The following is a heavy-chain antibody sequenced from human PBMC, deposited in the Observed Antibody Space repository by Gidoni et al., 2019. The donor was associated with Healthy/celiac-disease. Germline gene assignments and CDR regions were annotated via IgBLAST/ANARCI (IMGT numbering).Heavy chain of an antibody. J-gene: IGHJ4*02. Sequence: QVQLQESGPGLVTPSETLSLTCTVSVGSISSYYWSWIRQPPGKGLEWIGYIYYSGSTNYNPSLKSRVTISVDMSKNQFSLKLSSVTAADTAVYYCARTYCSSTSCYLFDYWGQGTLVTVSS. CDR2: IYYSGST. V-gene: IGHV4-59*01. D-gene: IGHD2-2*01. CDR3: ARTYCSSTSCYLFDY. CDR1: VGSISSYY.